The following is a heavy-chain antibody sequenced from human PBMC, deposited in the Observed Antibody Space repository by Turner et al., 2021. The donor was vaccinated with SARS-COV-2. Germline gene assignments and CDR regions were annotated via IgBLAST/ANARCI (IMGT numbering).Heavy chain of an antibody. CDR2: IRQDGSEK. D-gene: IGHD3-16*01. V-gene: IGHV3-7*01. Sequence: EVQLVETGGDLVQPGGSLRLSCAASGFTLSNYWMSWVRQAPGKGLEWVANIRQDGSEKEYVDSVKGRFTISRDNAKNSLYLQMSSLRAEDTAVYYCARGLGGGYYYGMDVWGQGTTVTVSS. CDR3: ARGLGGGYYYGMDV. CDR1: GFTLSNYW. J-gene: IGHJ6*02.